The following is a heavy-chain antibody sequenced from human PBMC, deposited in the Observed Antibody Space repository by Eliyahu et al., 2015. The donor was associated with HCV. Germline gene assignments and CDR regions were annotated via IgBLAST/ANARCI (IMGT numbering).Heavy chain of an antibody. CDR2: ISSTPSVI. Sequence: EVELVESGGGLVQPGGSLRLSCSASGFTFXSYNMNWVRQAPGKGLEWVSFISSTPSVIYYADSVKGRFSISRDNAKNSLFLQMNSLRAEDTAVYYCARGSNYFGSGSPLDYWGQGTLVTVSS. CDR3: ARGSNYFGSGSPLDY. J-gene: IGHJ4*02. CDR1: GFTFXSYN. V-gene: IGHV3-48*01. D-gene: IGHD3-10*01.